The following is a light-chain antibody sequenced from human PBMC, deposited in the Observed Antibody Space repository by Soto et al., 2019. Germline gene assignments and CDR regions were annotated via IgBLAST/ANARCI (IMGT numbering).Light chain of an antibody. V-gene: IGLV1-44*01. CDR1: TSNIGSNP. CDR3: AAWDANLDAAV. CDR2: GNN. Sequence: QPVLAQPPSASGTPGQSVILSCSGSTSNIGSNPVTWYQQLPGTAPKLVIYGNNQRPSGVPDRFSGSKSGTSASLAISGLQSEDEADYYCAAWDANLDAAVFGGGTQLTVL. J-gene: IGLJ7*01.